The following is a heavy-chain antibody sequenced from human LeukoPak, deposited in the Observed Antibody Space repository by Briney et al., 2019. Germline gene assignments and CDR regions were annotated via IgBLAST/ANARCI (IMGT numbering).Heavy chain of an antibody. CDR2: IYYTGIT. CDR3: ARHTHDDYGCGFDP. CDR1: GGSISSGAYY. V-gene: IGHV4-39*01. J-gene: IGHJ5*02. D-gene: IGHD3-16*01. Sequence: SETLTLTCIVSGGSISSGAYYWTWIRQPPEKGLEWIATIYYTGITYYNTSLTSRVTKSVDTSRNQSSLKLSSVTAADTAVYYCARHTHDDYGCGFDPWGQGTLVTVSS.